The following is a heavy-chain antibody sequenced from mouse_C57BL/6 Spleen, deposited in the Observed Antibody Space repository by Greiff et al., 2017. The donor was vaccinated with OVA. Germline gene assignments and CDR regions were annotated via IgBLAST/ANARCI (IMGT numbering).Heavy chain of an antibody. Sequence: VQLQQSGPELVKPGASVKMSCKASGYTFTDYNMHWVKQSHGKSLEWIGYINPNNGGTSYNQKFKGKATLTVNKSSSTAYMELRSLTSEDSAVYYCAREGQLRLRFDYWGQGTTLTVSS. D-gene: IGHD3-2*02. CDR3: AREGQLRLRFDY. CDR2: INPNNGGT. CDR1: GYTFTDYN. V-gene: IGHV1-22*01. J-gene: IGHJ2*01.